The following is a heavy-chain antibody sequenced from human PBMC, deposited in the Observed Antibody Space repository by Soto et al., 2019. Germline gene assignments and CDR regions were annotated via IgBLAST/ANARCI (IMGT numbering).Heavy chain of an antibody. J-gene: IGHJ4*02. V-gene: IGHV4-31*03. CDR2: IYYSGST. D-gene: IGHD3-3*01. CDR1: GGSVSSGGYY. CDR3: ARVMNAAGTYYDFWSAHGGYFDY. Sequence: SETLSLTCTVSGGSVSSGGYYWSWIRQHPGKGLEWIGYIYYSGSTYYNPSLKSRVTISVDTSKNQFSLKLSSVTAADTAVYYCARVMNAAGTYYDFWSAHGGYFDYWGQGTLVTVSS.